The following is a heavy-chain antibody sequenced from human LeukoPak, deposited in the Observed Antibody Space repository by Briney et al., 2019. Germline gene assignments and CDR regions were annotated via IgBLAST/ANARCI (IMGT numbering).Heavy chain of an antibody. J-gene: IGHJ4*02. CDR3: AKGGSSSSSLGYFDY. CDR1: GFTFDDYA. CDR2: ISWNSGSI. Sequence: GGSLRLSCAASGFTFDDYAMHWVRQAPGKGLEWVSGISWNSGSIGYADSVKGRFTISRDNAKNSLYQQMNSLRAEDMAFYYCAKGGSSSSSLGYFDYWGQGTLVTVSS. V-gene: IGHV3-9*03. D-gene: IGHD6-6*01.